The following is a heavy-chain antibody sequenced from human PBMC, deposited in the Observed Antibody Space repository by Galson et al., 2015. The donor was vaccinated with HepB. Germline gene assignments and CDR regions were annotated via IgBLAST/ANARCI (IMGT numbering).Heavy chain of an antibody. CDR1: GFTFENYD. CDR2: ISASGSFT. V-gene: IGHV3-11*06. D-gene: IGHD1/OR15-1a*01. J-gene: IGHJ4*02. Sequence: SLRLSCAVSGFTFENYDMHWVRQAPDKGLEWVSYISASGSFTNYANSLKGRFTISRDNAKNSLHLQMNSLRADDTAVYYCARGWNSGLDYWGQGTLVTVSS. CDR3: ARGWNSGLDY.